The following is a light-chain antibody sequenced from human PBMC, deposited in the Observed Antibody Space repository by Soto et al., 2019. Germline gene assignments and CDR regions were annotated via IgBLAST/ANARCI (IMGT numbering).Light chain of an antibody. CDR1: QSIGSW. V-gene: IGKV1-5*03. CDR2: KAS. CDR3: QQYHSYWT. J-gene: IGKJ1*01. Sequence: DIQMTQSPSILSASVGDRVPITCRASQSIGSWVAWYQQKPGRAPNLLIHKASHLESGVPSRFSGSGSGTEFTLTISSLQTDDFSTYYCQQYHSYWTFGQGTKVDI.